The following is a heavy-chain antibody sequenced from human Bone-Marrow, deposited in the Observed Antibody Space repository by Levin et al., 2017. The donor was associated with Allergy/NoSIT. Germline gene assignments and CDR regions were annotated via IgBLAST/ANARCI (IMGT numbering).Heavy chain of an antibody. J-gene: IGHJ6*03. Sequence: GGSLRLSCAASGIRVSDAWMSWVRQVPGKGLEWVGRINTKSYGGTIEYAAPVNGRFTISRDDSKNTVDLQMDSLKTEDTGKYYCTRDHNGGLYFYYMDVWGEGTTVTVSS. CDR1: GIRVSDAW. V-gene: IGHV3-15*01. D-gene: IGHD2-8*01. CDR3: TRDHNGGLYFYYMDV. CDR2: INTKSYGGTI.